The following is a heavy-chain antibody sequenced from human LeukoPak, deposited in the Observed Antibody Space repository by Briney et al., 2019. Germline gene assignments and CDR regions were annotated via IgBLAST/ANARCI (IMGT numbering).Heavy chain of an antibody. V-gene: IGHV3-30*04. CDR3: ASLAAAGSELDY. Sequence: GGSLRLSCAASGFTFSSYAMHWVRQAPGKGLEWVAVISYDGSNKHYADSVKGRFTISRDNSKNTLYLQMNSLRAEDTAVYYCASLAAAGSELDYWGQGTLVTVSS. CDR2: ISYDGSNK. J-gene: IGHJ4*02. CDR1: GFTFSSYA. D-gene: IGHD6-13*01.